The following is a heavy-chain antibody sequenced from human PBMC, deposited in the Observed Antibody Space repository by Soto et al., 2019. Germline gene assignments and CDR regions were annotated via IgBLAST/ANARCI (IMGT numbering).Heavy chain of an antibody. CDR2: ISYDGSNK. CDR3: ARHDYYDSSGSSYYGMDV. J-gene: IGHJ6*02. CDR1: GFTFSSYG. Sequence: GGSLRLSCAASGFTFSSYGMHWVRQAPGKGLEWVAVISYDGSNKYYVDSVKGRVTISRDNAKNSLYLQMNSLRAEDTAVYYCARHDYYDSSGSSYYGMDVWGQGTTVTVSS. V-gene: IGHV3-30*03. D-gene: IGHD3-22*01.